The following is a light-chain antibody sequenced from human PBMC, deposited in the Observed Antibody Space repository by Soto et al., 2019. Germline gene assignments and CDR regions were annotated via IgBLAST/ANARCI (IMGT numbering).Light chain of an antibody. CDR3: QQYSIWRT. Sequence: VMTQSPATLSVSPGERVTLSCRASQSVGGSLAWYRQKPGQAPSLLVYGASTRATDIPARFSGSGSGTEFTLTISSLQSEDFAVYYCQQYSIWRTFGQGAKVDIK. CDR2: GAS. J-gene: IGKJ1*01. CDR1: QSVGGS. V-gene: IGKV3-15*01.